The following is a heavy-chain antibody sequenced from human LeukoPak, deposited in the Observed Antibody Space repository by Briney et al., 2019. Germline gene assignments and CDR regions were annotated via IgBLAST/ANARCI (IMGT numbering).Heavy chain of an antibody. CDR3: ARVPPRPWSPSHFDY. CDR1: GGSISSYY. V-gene: IGHV4-59*12. Sequence: PSETLSLTCTVSGGSISSYYWNWIRQPPGKGLEWIGSIYYTGSTYYNPSLKSLVTISVDTSKSQFSLKLSSVTAADTAVYYCARVPPRPWSPSHFDYWGQGTLVTVSS. CDR2: IYYTGST. J-gene: IGHJ4*02. D-gene: IGHD2-8*02.